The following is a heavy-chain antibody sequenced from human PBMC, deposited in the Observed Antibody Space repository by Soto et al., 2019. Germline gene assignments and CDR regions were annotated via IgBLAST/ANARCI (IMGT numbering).Heavy chain of an antibody. CDR1: GGSFSGYY. V-gene: IGHV4-34*01. CDR2: INHNGST. D-gene: IGHD4-17*01. Sequence: QVQLQQWGAGLLKPSETLSLTCAVYGGSFSGYYWSWIRQPPGKGLEWIGEINHNGSTNYNPSLKSRVTISVDTSKNQFSLKLSSVTAADTAVYYCARARGTTVTSYNWFDPWGQGTLVTVSS. CDR3: ARARGTTVTSYNWFDP. J-gene: IGHJ5*02.